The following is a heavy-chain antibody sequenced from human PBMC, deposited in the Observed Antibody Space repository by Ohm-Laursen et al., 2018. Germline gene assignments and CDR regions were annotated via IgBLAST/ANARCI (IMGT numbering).Heavy chain of an antibody. CDR1: GYTFTNYY. CDR3: AREGVIATNINQGNDAFDI. J-gene: IGHJ3*02. CDR2: INPNSGGT. D-gene: IGHD2-21*01. Sequence: SVKVSCKASGYTFTNYYMHWVRQAPGQGLEWMGWINPNSGGTKYSQKFQGRATMTRDTSINTAYMELSGLRSDDTAVYYCAREGVIATNINQGNDAFDIWGQGAMVTVSS. V-gene: IGHV1-2*02.